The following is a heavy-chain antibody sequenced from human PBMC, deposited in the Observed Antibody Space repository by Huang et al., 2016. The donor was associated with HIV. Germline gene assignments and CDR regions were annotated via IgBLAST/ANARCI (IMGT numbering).Heavy chain of an antibody. V-gene: IGHV1-69*01. J-gene: IGHJ5*02. CDR1: GGTFSSCG. CDR3: ARWEAAADNNWFDP. Sequence: QVQLVQSGAEVKKPGSSVKVSCRASGGTFSSCGISWVRQAHGQGLEWMGGFNPIFGTPNYAKKFQGRVTITADESTSTAYMERSSLVSEDTAVYYFARWEAAADNNWFDPWGQGTLVTVSS. D-gene: IGHD6-13*01. CDR2: FNPIFGTP.